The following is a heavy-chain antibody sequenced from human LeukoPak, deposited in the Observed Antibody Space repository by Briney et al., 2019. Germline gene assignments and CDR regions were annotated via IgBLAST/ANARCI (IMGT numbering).Heavy chain of an antibody. CDR2: ITYSGST. Sequence: SETLSLTCTVSGGSISRYYWSWIRQPPGKGLEWIGYITYSGSTKYNPSLMSRVTISVDTSKNQFSLKLSSATAADTAVYYCARQVRSGTYWNLDAFDIWGQGTMVTVSS. D-gene: IGHD1-26*01. CDR3: ARQVRSGTYWNLDAFDI. CDR1: GGSISRYY. J-gene: IGHJ3*02. V-gene: IGHV4-59*01.